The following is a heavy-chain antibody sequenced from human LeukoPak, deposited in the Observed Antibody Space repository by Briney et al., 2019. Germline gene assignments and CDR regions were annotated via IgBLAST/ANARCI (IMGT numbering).Heavy chain of an antibody. J-gene: IGHJ5*02. Sequence: ASVNVSCKASGYTFTSYGINWVRQAPGQGLEWMGWISTYNGNTNYAQKLQGRVTMTTDTSTSTAYMELRSLRSDDTAVYYCARAIAAAVWFDPWGQGTLVTVSS. CDR2: ISTYNGNT. D-gene: IGHD6-13*01. CDR3: ARAIAAAVWFDP. V-gene: IGHV1-18*01. CDR1: GYTFTSYG.